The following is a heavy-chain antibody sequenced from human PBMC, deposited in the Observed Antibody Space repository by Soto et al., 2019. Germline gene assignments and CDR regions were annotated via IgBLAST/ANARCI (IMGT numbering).Heavy chain of an antibody. CDR3: ARGSPDYYGSGSSSDFDY. V-gene: IGHV4-34*01. CDR1: GGSFSGYY. Sequence: QVQLQQWGAGLLKPSETLSLTCAVYGGSFSGYYWSWIRQPPGKGLEWIGEINHSGSTNYNPSLKSRVTISVDTSKNQFSLKLSSVTAADTAVYYCARGSPDYYGSGSSSDFDYWGQGTLVTVSS. D-gene: IGHD3-10*01. J-gene: IGHJ4*02. CDR2: INHSGST.